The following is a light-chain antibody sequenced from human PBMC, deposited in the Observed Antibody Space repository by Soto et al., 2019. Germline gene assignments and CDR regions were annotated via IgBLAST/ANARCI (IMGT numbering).Light chain of an antibody. CDR2: KAS. CDR1: ESIRSW. V-gene: IGKV1-5*03. J-gene: IGKJ1*01. CDR3: HQYYNYPKT. Sequence: DIQMTQSPSTLSAAVGDRVTITCRASESIRSWLAWYQQKPGKAPKILIYKASTLESGVPSRFSGSGSGTEFTLTISSLQPDDFATYYCHQYYNYPKTFGQGTKVDIK.